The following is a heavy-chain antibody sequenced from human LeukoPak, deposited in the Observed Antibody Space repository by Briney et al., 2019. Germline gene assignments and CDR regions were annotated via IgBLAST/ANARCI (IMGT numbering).Heavy chain of an antibody. Sequence: KPSETLSLTCTVSGGPISSYYWSWIRQPAGKGLEWIGRIYTSGSTNYNPSLKSRVTMSVDTSKNQFSLKLSSVTAADTAVYYCARVVVGQTYYYYYYGMDVWGQGTTVTVSS. J-gene: IGHJ6*02. CDR3: ARVVVGQTYYYYYYGMDV. CDR2: IYTSGST. CDR1: GGPISSYY. V-gene: IGHV4-4*07. D-gene: IGHD2-15*01.